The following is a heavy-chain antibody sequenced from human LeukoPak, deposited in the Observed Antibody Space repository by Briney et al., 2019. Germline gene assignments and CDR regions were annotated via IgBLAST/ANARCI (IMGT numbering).Heavy chain of an antibody. Sequence: GGSLRLSCADSGFSFSSYIINWARQAPGKGLDSLSSISSTSTYIYYADSVKGRFSISRDNSKNSLYLQMNSLRAEDTAVYYCARPYTSSPGDYGMDVWGKGTTVTVSS. D-gene: IGHD6-13*01. J-gene: IGHJ6*04. V-gene: IGHV3-21*01. CDR1: GFSFSSYI. CDR2: ISSTSTYI. CDR3: ARPYTSSPGDYGMDV.